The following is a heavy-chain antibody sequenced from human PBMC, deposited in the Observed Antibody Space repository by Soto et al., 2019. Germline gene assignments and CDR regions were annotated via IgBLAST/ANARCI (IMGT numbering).Heavy chain of an antibody. Sequence: QVQLVQSGPEVKKPGSSVKVSCKTSRDTFKKYAISWVRQAPGQGPEWMGGIIPMFGTTKYTQKFQGRVTFTVDKSTGTAYMELTSLMSEDTATYFCARGVVPAAGAAPHYF. V-gene: IGHV1-69*06. J-gene: IGHJ1*01. D-gene: IGHD2-2*01. CDR1: RDTFKKYA. CDR2: IIPMFGTT. CDR3: ARGVVPAAGAAPHYF.